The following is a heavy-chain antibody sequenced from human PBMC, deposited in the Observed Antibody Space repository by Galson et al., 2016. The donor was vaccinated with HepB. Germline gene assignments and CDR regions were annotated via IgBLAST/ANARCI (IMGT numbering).Heavy chain of an antibody. D-gene: IGHD1-14*01. J-gene: IGHJ4*02. V-gene: IGHV3-48*04. CDR3: ARDPEVGFYYVDS. CDR2: ISASGFVI. CDR1: GFTFRNHG. Sequence: SLRLSCAASGFTFRNHGMHWVRQAPGKGLEWISYISASGFVILYADSVKGRFTVSSDNAQNSLYLQMNSLRAEDTAVYYCARDPEVGFYYVDSWGQGTLVTVSS.